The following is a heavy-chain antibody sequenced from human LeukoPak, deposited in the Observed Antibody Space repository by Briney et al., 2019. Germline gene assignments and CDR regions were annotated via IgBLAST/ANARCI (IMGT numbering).Heavy chain of an antibody. J-gene: IGHJ6*03. V-gene: IGHV3-30*02. CDR3: AKGGGYEAQYYYYYLDV. CDR2: IRYDGSNK. D-gene: IGHD5-12*01. Sequence: GGSLRLSCAASGFTFSSYGMHWVRQAPGKGLEWVAFIRYDGSNKYYADSVKGRFTISRDNSKNTLYLQMNSLRAEDTAAYYCAKGGGYEAQYYYYYLDVWGKGTTVTISS. CDR1: GFTFSSYG.